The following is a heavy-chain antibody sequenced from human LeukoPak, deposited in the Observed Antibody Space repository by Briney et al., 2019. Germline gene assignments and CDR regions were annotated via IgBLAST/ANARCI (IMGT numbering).Heavy chain of an antibody. CDR3: ARELYGRFDS. Sequence: ASVTVSCKASGYTFTSYYFHWVRQAPGQGLEWVGIINPSGGTIRYAQNFEGRVTMTRDTSTSTVYMELSSLRSDDTAMYYCARELYGRFDSWGQGTLVTVSS. CDR2: INPSGGTI. V-gene: IGHV1-46*01. CDR1: GYTFTSYY. D-gene: IGHD2-8*01. J-gene: IGHJ5*01.